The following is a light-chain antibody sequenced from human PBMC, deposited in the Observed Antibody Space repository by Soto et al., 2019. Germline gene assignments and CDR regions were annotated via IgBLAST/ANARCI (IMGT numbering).Light chain of an antibody. J-gene: IGKJ5*01. CDR3: QKYGSSPIT. CDR2: RAS. V-gene: IGKV3-20*01. CDR1: QSSNRY. Sequence: EIALTQSPGTLSLSPGERATLSCRATQSSNRYLAWYQQKPGQAPRLLIYRASSRATGIPDRFSGSGSGTDFSLTISRLEPEDFAVYYCQKYGSSPITFGQGTRLEIK.